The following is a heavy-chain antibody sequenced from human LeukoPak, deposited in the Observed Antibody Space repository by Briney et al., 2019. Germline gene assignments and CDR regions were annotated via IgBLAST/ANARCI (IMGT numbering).Heavy chain of an antibody. CDR2: IKSKTDGGTT. CDR3: TTDHDGDYVFDY. CDR1: GFTFSNAW. D-gene: IGHD4-17*01. V-gene: IGHV3-15*01. Sequence: GSLRLSCAASGFTFSNAWMSWVRQAPGKGLEWVGRIKSKTDGGTTGYAAPVKGRFTISRDDSKNTLYLQMSSPKTEDTAVYYCTTDHDGDYVFDYWGQGTLVTVSS. J-gene: IGHJ4*02.